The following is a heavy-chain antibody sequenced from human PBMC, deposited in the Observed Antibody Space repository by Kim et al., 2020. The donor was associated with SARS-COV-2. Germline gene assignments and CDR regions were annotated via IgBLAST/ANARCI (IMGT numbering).Heavy chain of an antibody. J-gene: IGHJ4*02. D-gene: IGHD3-10*01. Sequence: IYYADSGKGRFTISRSNAKNSLYLQMNSLRAEDTAVYYCARARYPGELNYWGQGTLVTVSS. CDR2: I. V-gene: IGHV3-21*01. CDR3: ARARYPGELNY.